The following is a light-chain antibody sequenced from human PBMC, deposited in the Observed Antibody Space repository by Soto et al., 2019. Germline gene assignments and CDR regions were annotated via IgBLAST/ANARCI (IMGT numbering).Light chain of an antibody. J-gene: IGKJ4*01. CDR1: QSISSW. V-gene: IGKV1-5*03. CDR3: QEYNSDSGVT. Sequence: DIQMTQSPSTLSASVGDRVTITCRASQSISSWLAWYQQKPGKAPNLLIYTASNLKSGVPSRFSGSGSGTEFTLTISSLQPYDFATYYCQEYNSDSGVTFGGGTKVEIK. CDR2: TAS.